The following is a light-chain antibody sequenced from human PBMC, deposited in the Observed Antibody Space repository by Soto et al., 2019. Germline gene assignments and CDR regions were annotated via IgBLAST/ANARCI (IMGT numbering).Light chain of an antibody. J-gene: IGLJ1*01. CDR1: SSDVGDYNF. CDR2: EVS. V-gene: IGLV2-8*01. Sequence: QSALTQPPSASGSPGQSVTISCTGTSSDVGDYNFVSWYQQHPGKAPKLMIYEVSERPSGVPDRFSGSKSGNTASLTVSGLQAEDEADYYCSSFSGSNNYVFGTGTSHRP. CDR3: SSFSGSNNYV.